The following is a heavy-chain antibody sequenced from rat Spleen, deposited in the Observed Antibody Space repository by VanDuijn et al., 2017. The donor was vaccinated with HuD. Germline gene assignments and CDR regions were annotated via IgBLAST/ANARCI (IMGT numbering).Heavy chain of an antibody. Sequence: QVQLKESGPGLVQPSQTLSLTCTVSGFSLTSYNVHWVRQPTGKGLEWMGGIWGDGSTDYHSLLKSRLTISRDTSKSQVFLKMNSLQTEDTAMYFCARTRELGPYYYFDYWGQGVMVTVSS. CDR1: GFSLTSYN. V-gene: IGHV2-30*01. CDR2: IWGDGST. CDR3: ARTRELGPYYYFDY. J-gene: IGHJ2*01. D-gene: IGHD5-1*01.